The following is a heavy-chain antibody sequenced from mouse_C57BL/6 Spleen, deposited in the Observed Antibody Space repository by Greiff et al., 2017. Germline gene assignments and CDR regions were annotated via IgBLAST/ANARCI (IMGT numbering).Heavy chain of an antibody. J-gene: IGHJ1*03. CDR1: GFTFSDYG. CDR3: ARERLRLWYFDV. CDR2: ISSGSSTI. Sequence: EVQLVVSGGGLVKPGGSLKLSCAASGFTFSDYGMHWVRQAPEKGPEWVAYISSGSSTIYFADTVKGRFTFSRDNAKNTLLMQITSLRSEDTAMYYCARERLRLWYFDVWGTEATVTGSS. D-gene: IGHD2-4*01. V-gene: IGHV5-17*01.